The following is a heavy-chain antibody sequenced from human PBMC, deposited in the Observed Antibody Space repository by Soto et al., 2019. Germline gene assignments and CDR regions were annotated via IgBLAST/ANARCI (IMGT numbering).Heavy chain of an antibody. Sequence: SETLSLTCAVSGGSISSDNWWNWVRQPPGKGLEWIGEIYHSGSTNYNPSLKSRVTISIDKSKNQFSLNLTFVTAADTAVYFCETETSNDAVDVWGHGTMVTVSS. CDR2: IYHSGST. V-gene: IGHV4-4*02. J-gene: IGHJ3*01. CDR1: GGSISSDNW. CDR3: ETETSNDAVDV.